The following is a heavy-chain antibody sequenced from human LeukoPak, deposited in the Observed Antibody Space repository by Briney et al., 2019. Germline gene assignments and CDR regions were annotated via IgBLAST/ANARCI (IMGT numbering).Heavy chain of an antibody. CDR3: ARDGYYVSSGYPGVDYYYYYMDV. D-gene: IGHD3-22*01. Sequence: GGSLRLSCAASGFTFSSYSMNWVRQAPGKGLEWVSSISSSSSYIYYADSVKGRFTISRDNAKNSLYLQMNSLRAEDTAVYYCARDGYYVSSGYPGVDYYYYYMDVWGKGTTVTVSS. CDR1: GFTFSSYS. CDR2: ISSSSSYI. V-gene: IGHV3-21*01. J-gene: IGHJ6*03.